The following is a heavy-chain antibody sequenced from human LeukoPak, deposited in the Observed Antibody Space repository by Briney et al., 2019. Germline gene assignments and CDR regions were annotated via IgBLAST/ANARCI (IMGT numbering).Heavy chain of an antibody. Sequence: SVKVSCKASGGTFSSYAISWVRQAPGQRLEWMGGTIPIFGTANYAQKFQGRVTITTDESTSTAYMELSSLRSEDSAVYYCASDFWSRNWFDPWGQGTLVTVSS. CDR2: TIPIFGTA. D-gene: IGHD3-3*01. V-gene: IGHV1-69*05. J-gene: IGHJ5*02. CDR1: GGTFSSYA. CDR3: ASDFWSRNWFDP.